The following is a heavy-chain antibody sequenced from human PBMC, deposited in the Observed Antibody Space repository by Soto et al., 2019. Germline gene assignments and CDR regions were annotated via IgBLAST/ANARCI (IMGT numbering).Heavy chain of an antibody. D-gene: IGHD3-3*01. CDR3: AKCPFWGGYYTGYYYGMDV. J-gene: IGHJ6*02. CDR1: GFTFSSYA. V-gene: IGHV3-23*01. CDR2: ISGSGGST. Sequence: GGSLRLSCAASGFTFSSYAMSWVRQAPGKGLEWVSAISGSGGSTYYADSVKGRFTISRDNSKNTLYLQMNSLRAEDTAVYYCAKCPFWGGYYTGYYYGMDVWGQGTTVTVSS.